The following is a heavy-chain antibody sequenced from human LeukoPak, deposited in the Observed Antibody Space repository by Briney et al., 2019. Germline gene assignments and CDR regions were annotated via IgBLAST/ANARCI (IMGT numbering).Heavy chain of an antibody. J-gene: IGHJ4*02. CDR2: ISYDGSNK. Sequence: GGSLRLSCAASGFTFSSYAMHWVRQAPGKGLEWVAVISYDGSNKYYADSVKGRFTISRDNSKNTLYLQMNSLRAEDTAVYYCAKLGTTGSKVDYWGQGTLVTVSS. CDR3: AKLGTTGSKVDY. CDR1: GFTFSSYA. D-gene: IGHD1-1*01. V-gene: IGHV3-30-3*01.